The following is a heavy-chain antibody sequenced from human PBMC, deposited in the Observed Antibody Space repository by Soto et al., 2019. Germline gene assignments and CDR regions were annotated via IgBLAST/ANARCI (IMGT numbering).Heavy chain of an antibody. CDR1: GGSVSSGSFH. CDR2: IFYNGTA. CDR3: DRIGGWYDIDF. Sequence: PSETLSLTCSVSGGSVSSGSFHWSWIRQPPGKGLQFIGSIFYNGTANYSPSLKNRVSISIDTSQSQFFLQLISVAAADTAVYYCDRIGGWYDIDFWGQGTLVTVSS. D-gene: IGHD6-19*01. V-gene: IGHV4-61*01. J-gene: IGHJ4*02.